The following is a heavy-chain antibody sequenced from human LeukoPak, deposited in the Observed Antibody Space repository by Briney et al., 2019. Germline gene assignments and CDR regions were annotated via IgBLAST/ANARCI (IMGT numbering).Heavy chain of an antibody. CDR2: IIPIFGTA. Sequence: ASVKVSCQASGGTFSSYAISWVRQAPGQGLEWMGGIIPIFGTANYAQKFQGRFTITADESTSTAYMELSSLRSEDTAVYYCARDRVGYSYGATFDYWGQGTLVTVSS. J-gene: IGHJ4*02. V-gene: IGHV1-69*13. CDR3: ARDRVGYSYGATFDY. D-gene: IGHD5-18*01. CDR1: GGTFSSYA.